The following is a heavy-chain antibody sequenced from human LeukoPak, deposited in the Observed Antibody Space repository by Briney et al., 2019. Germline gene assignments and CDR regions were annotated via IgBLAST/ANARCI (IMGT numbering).Heavy chain of an antibody. J-gene: IGHJ4*02. CDR3: ASRSDDYGEEIWDYYFDY. Sequence: SETLSLTCTVSGGSISSYYWSWIRQPPGKGLEWIGYIYYSGSTNYNPSLKSRVTISVDTSKNQFSLKLSSVTAADTAVYYCASRSDDYGEEIWDYYFDYWGQGTLVTVSS. V-gene: IGHV4-59*12. CDR1: GGSISSYY. CDR2: IYYSGST. D-gene: IGHD4-17*01.